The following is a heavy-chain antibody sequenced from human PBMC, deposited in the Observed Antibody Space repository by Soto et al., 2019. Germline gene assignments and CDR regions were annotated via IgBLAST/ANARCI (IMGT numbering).Heavy chain of an antibody. CDR2: IYPGDSDT. V-gene: IGHV5-51*01. CDR3: ARRGLPSYYYGSGSPVDFDY. J-gene: IGHJ4*02. CDR1: GYSFTSYW. D-gene: IGHD3-10*01. Sequence: PGESLKISCKGSGYSFTSYWISWVRQMPGKGLEWMGIIYPGDSDTRYSPSFQGQVTISADKSISTAYLQWSSLKASNTAMYYCARRGLPSYYYGSGSPVDFDYWGQGTLVTVSS.